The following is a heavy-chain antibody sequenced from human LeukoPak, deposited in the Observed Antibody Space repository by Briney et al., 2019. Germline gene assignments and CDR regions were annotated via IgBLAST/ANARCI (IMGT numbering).Heavy chain of an antibody. J-gene: IGHJ5*02. CDR2: ISSNGGST. CDR3: ARGLYDPLWFDP. Sequence: GGSLRLSCAASGFTFSSYAMHWVRQAPGKGLEYVSAISSNGGSTYYANSVKGRFTISRDNSKNTLYLQMNSLRAEDTAVYYCARGLYDPLWFDPWGQGTLVTVSS. CDR1: GFTFSSYA. V-gene: IGHV3-64*01. D-gene: IGHD3-3*01.